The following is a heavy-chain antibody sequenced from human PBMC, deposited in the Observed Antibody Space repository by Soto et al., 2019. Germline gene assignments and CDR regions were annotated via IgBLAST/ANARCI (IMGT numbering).Heavy chain of an antibody. CDR1: GYTFTGYY. J-gene: IGHJ5*02. CDR3: ARAFGARYSSSSNNWFDP. V-gene: IGHV1-2*02. CDR2: INPNSGGT. D-gene: IGHD6-6*01. Sequence: ASVKVSCKASGYTFTGYYMHWVRQAPGQGLEWMGWINPNSGGTNYAQKFQGRVTMTRDTSISTAYTELSRLRSDDTAVYYCARAFGARYSSSSNNWFDPWGQGTLVTVSS.